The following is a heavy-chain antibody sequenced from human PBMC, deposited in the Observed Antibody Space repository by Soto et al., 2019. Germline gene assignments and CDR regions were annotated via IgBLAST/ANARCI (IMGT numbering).Heavy chain of an antibody. CDR1: GGSISSGGYY. D-gene: IGHD6-6*01. Sequence: QVQLQESGPGLVKPSQTLSLTCTVSGGSISSGGYYWSWIRQHPGKGLEWIGYIYYSGSTYYNPSLKSRVTISVDTSKNQFSLKLSSVTAADTAVYYCARGSYSSSSAGYYYYGMDVWGQGTTVTVSS. V-gene: IGHV4-31*03. CDR2: IYYSGST. J-gene: IGHJ6*02. CDR3: ARGSYSSSSAGYYYYGMDV.